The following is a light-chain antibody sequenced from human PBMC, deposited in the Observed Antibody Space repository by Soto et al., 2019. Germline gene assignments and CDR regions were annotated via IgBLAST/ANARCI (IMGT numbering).Light chain of an antibody. CDR3: CSYAGRSTYV. J-gene: IGLJ1*01. Sequence: LTQPASVSGSREQSITISCTGTSSDVGSYSLVSWYQQHPGKAPKLIIYEDDKRPSGISNRFSGSKSGNTASLTISRLQAEDEADYHCCSYAGRSTYVFGTGTKLTVL. V-gene: IGLV2-23*01. CDR1: SSDVGSYSL. CDR2: EDD.